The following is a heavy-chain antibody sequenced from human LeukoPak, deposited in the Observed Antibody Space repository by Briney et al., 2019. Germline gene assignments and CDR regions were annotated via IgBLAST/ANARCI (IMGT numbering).Heavy chain of an antibody. CDR3: ARRGGAARSYYFDY. J-gene: IGHJ4*02. CDR2: IYHSEST. Sequence: SETLSLTCGVSGYSISSGYYWGWVRQRPGKGLEWIGSIYHSESTYYNPSLNSRVTISVNTSKNQYSLKLSSVTAADTAVYYCARRGGAARSYYFDYGGQGTLVTVSS. V-gene: IGHV4-38-2*01. D-gene: IGHD6-6*01. CDR1: GYSISSGYY.